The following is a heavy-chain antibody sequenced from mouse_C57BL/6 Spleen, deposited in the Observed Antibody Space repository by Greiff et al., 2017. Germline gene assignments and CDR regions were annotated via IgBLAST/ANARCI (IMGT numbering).Heavy chain of an antibody. D-gene: IGHD2-5*01. CDR3: ARNSLYYSNYVWYFDV. V-gene: IGHV2-2*01. CDR1: GFSLTSYG. J-gene: IGHJ1*03. CDR2: IWSGGST. Sequence: VKLVESGPGLVQPSQSLSITCTVSGFSLTSYGVHWVRQSPGKGLEWLGVIWSGGSTDYNAAFISRLSIRKDNSKSQFFLKMNSLPADDTAIYYCARNSLYYSNYVWYFDVWGTGTTVTVSS.